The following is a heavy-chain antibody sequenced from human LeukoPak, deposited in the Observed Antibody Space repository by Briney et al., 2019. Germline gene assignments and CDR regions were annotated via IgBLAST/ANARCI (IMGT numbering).Heavy chain of an antibody. J-gene: IGHJ6*02. D-gene: IGHD5-18*01. Sequence: SETLSLTCTVSGGSISSYYWSWIRQPPGKGLEWTGYIYYSGSTNYNPSLKSRVTISVDTSKNQFSLKLSSVTAADTAVYYCARTAYSYGYYYCYGMDVWGQGTTVTVSS. CDR1: GGSISSYY. CDR2: IYYSGST. V-gene: IGHV4-59*01. CDR3: ARTAYSYGYYYCYGMDV.